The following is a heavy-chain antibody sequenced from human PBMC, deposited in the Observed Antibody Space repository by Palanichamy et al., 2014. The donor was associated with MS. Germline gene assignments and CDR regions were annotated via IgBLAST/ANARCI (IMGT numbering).Heavy chain of an antibody. D-gene: IGHD2/OR15-2a*01. CDR3: ARMSSSEYAMDV. Sequence: QLQLQDRGPGLVKPSETLSLTCSVSGGSISSSRYYWGWIRQPPGKGLEYIGAIYYSGRTFYNPSLQSRVTISEDTSKNQFSLKVSSVTASDTGVYYCARMSSSEYAMDVWGPGTSVTVSS. J-gene: IGHJ6*02. CDR1: GGSISSSRYY. V-gene: IGHV4-39*01. CDR2: IYYSGRT.